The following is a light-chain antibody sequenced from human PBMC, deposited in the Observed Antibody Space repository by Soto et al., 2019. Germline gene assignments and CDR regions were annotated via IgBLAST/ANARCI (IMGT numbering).Light chain of an antibody. J-gene: IGKJ1*01. Sequence: DIVMTQSPDSLAVSPVETATINCKSSQSVLFRSSNNNHLAWYQQKPRQAPKLLIYWASTRESGFPDRFSGSGSGTDFTLTISILQAEDVSVYYCQQYYSIPWSFGQGTRVEIK. V-gene: IGKV4-1*01. CDR3: QQYYSIPWS. CDR1: QSVLFRSSNNNH. CDR2: WAS.